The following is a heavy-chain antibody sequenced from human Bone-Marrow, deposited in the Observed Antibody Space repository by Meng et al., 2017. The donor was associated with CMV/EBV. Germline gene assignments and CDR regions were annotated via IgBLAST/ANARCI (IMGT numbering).Heavy chain of an antibody. D-gene: IGHD6-6*01. CDR1: GYTFINYY. J-gene: IGHJ6*02. V-gene: IGHV1-46*01. CDR2: INPSGGRT. Sequence: ASVKVSCKASGYTFINYYIHWVRQAPGQGLEWMGIINPSGGRTNYAQKFQGRITMTSDTSTSAVYMELNRLRSDDTAVYYCARDRIAARRAGELDYYYYGMDVWGQGTTVTVSS. CDR3: ARDRIAARRAGELDYYYYGMDV.